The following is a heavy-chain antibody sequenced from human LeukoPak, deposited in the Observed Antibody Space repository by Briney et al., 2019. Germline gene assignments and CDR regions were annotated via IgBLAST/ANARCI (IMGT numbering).Heavy chain of an antibody. CDR1: GFSISSYE. J-gene: IGHJ5*02. CDR2: ISSSGSTI. CDR3: ARARSSIIVGATNAPGSNWFDP. D-gene: IGHD1-26*01. V-gene: IGHV3-48*03. Sequence: GGSLRLSCGASGFSISSYEMNWVRQAPGKGLEWVSHISSSGSTIWYADSVKGRFTISRDNAKNSLYLQMNSLRAEDTAVYYCARARSSIIVGATNAPGSNWFDPWGQGTLVTVSS.